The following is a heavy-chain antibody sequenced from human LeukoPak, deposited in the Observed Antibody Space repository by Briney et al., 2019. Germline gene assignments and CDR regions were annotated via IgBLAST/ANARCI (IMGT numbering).Heavy chain of an antibody. CDR2: IWYDGSNK. J-gene: IGHJ5*02. CDR1: GFTFSSYG. CDR3: ARDVYYSVWDWFDP. Sequence: GTSLRLSCAASGFTFSSYGFHWVRQAPGKGLEWVALIWYDGSNKYFTDSVKGRFTISRDNSKSTVYLHMNSLRVEDTAVYYCARDVYYSVWDWFDPWGQGTLVTVSS. V-gene: IGHV3-33*01. D-gene: IGHD2/OR15-2a*01.